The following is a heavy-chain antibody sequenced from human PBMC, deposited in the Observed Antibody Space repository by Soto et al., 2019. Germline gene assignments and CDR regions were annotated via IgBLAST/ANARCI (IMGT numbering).Heavy chain of an antibody. CDR2: IDSSTKYT. J-gene: IGHJ6*02. V-gene: IGHV3-11*05. CDR1: GFTFRDYH. CDR3: AREYYYTMDV. Sequence: QVQLVESGGGLVRPGGSLRLSCEASGFTFRDYHMTWFRQAPGKGLEWLSYIDSSTKYTNYADSVKGRFTISRDNAKNSLYLQMNSLRADDTAEYYCAREYYYTMDVWGQGTMVTVSS.